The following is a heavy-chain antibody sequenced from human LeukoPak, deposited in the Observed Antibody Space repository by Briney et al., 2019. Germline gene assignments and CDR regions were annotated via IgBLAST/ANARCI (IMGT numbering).Heavy chain of an antibody. CDR2: INHRGDT. V-gene: IGHV4-34*01. J-gene: IGHJ4*03. CDR3: ARGPTISETGYFDY. Sequence: GSLRLSCVASGFTFRHVWMTWVRQSPGKGLEWIAEINHRGDTNYNPSVKSRVTISVDTSKNQFSLKVTSLTAADTAVYYCARGPTISETGYFDYWGQGTLVTVSS. D-gene: IGHD1-1*01. CDR1: GFTFRHVW.